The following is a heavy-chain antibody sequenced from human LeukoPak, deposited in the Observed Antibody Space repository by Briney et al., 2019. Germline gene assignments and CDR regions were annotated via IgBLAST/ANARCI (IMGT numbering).Heavy chain of an antibody. CDR3: LVPHYDY. D-gene: IGHD1-26*01. V-gene: IGHV4-39*01. CDR2: IYYSGST. CDR1: GGSISSSSYY. J-gene: IGHJ4*02. Sequence: SETLSLTCTVSGGSISSSSYYWGWIRQPPGKGLEWIESIYYSGSTYYNPSLKSRVTISVDTSKNQFSLKLSSVTAADTAVYYCLVPHYDYWGQGTLVTVSS.